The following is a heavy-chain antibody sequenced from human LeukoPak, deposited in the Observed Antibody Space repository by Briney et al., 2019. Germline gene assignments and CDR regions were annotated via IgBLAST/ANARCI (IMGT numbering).Heavy chain of an antibody. CDR2: INTDGTVT. CDR1: GFTLSKYW. J-gene: IGHJ4*02. CDR3: ATKQWLAPPPDS. V-gene: IGHV3-74*01. D-gene: IGHD6-19*01. Sequence: GGSLRLSCAASGFTLSKYWMLWVRQAPGKGLESVSRINTDGTVTTYADSVKGRFTVSRDNADNTMFLQMNSARDEDTAVYYCATKQWLAPPPDSWGQGTLVTVSS.